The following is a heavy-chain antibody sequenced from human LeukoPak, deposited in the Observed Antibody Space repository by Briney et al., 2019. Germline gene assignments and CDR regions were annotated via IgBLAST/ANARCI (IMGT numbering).Heavy chain of an antibody. CDR2: IYSGGSS. Sequence: PGGSLRLSCAASGFTVSSNSMNWVRQAPGKGLEWVSVIYSGGSSSYADSVKGRFTISRDNPKNTLYLQMNSLRAEDTAVYYCASRATVTTDRFWFDPWGQGTLVTVSS. V-gene: IGHV3-53*01. CDR3: ASRATVTTDRFWFDP. CDR1: GFTVSSNS. D-gene: IGHD4-11*01. J-gene: IGHJ5*02.